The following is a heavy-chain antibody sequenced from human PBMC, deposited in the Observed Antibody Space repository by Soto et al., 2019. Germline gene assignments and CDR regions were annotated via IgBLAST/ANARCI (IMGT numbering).Heavy chain of an antibody. Sequence: QVQLVQSGAEVKKPGSSVKVSCKTSGVSFNNNGIGWVRQAPGHGLGWMGGVSPPFRTSNYARKFQGRISITADASTCTVNMELSSLTSEDTAQYYCARVLYYGSGSYSPYGMDVWGQGTTVTVSS. CDR1: GVSFNNNG. CDR2: VSPPFRTS. CDR3: ARVLYYGSGSYSPYGMDV. D-gene: IGHD3-10*01. J-gene: IGHJ6*02. V-gene: IGHV1-69*01.